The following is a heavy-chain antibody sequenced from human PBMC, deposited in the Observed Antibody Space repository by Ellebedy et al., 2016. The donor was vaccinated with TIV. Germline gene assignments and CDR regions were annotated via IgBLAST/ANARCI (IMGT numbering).Heavy chain of an antibody. D-gene: IGHD4-17*01. V-gene: IGHV3-30*02. CDR3: AKRAQISSHGLDI. J-gene: IGHJ3*02. CDR2: IGYDGSKK. CDR1: GFTFSSYG. Sequence: GESLKISCAASGFTFSSYGIHWVRRAPGKGLEWVAAIGYDGSKKSYADSVKGRITISRDNSTNTVDLQMNSLRAEDTAVYYCAKRAQISSHGLDIWGQGTMVTVSS.